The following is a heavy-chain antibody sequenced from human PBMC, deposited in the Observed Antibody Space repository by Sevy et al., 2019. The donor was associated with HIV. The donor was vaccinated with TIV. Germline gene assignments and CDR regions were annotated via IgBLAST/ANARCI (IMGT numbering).Heavy chain of an antibody. V-gene: IGHV3-23*01. D-gene: IGHD6-13*01. CDR3: AKHYIHDIADWWYFDL. Sequence: GGSLRLSCAASGFTFNNYAMSWVRQAPGKGLEGKGLEWVSTISGGGGGTYYADSMRGRFPISRDNSKNTLYLQVNSLRVEDTAVYYCAKHYIHDIADWWYFDLWGRGTLVTVSS. J-gene: IGHJ2*01. CDR1: GFTFNNYA. CDR2: ISGGGGGT.